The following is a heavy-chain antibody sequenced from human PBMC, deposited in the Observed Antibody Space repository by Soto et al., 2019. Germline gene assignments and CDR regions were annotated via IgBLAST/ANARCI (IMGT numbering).Heavy chain of an antibody. Sequence: QVQLQQWGAGLLKPSETLSLTCAVYGGSFSGYYWSLIRQPPGKGLEWIGEINHSGSTNYNPSLKSRVTISVDTSKNQFSLKLSSVTAADTAVYYCARATMVRGALYYYYYGMDVWGQGTTVTVSS. J-gene: IGHJ6*02. D-gene: IGHD3-10*01. CDR2: INHSGST. CDR3: ARATMVRGALYYYYYGMDV. V-gene: IGHV4-34*01. CDR1: GGSFSGYY.